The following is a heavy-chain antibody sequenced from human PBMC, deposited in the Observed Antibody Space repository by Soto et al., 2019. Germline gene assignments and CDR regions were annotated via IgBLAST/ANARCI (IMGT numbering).Heavy chain of an antibody. CDR3: ARTEILHLGEFLGAHFDY. Sequence: ASVKVSCKASGYTFTSYAMHWVRQAPGQRLEWMGWINAGNGNTKYSQKFQGRVAITRDTSASTAYMELSSLRSEDTAVYYCARTEILHLGEFLGAHFDYWGQGTLVTVSS. D-gene: IGHD3-16*01. CDR2: INAGNGNT. V-gene: IGHV1-3*01. J-gene: IGHJ4*02. CDR1: GYTFTSYA.